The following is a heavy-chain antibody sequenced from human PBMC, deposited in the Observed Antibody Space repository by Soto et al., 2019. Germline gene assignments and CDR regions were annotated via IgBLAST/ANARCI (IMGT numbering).Heavy chain of an antibody. CDR2: IYYSGST. CDR1: GGSISSYY. CDR3: VRGHCTSMNCYGLGKPTSGTENIYGVDV. J-gene: IGHJ6*02. Sequence: SEILSLTCTVSGGSISSYYWSWIRQPPGKGLEWIGYIYYSGSTNYNPSLRGRFTISRDNVENSVYLQMNSLRAGDTAVYYCVRGHCTSMNCYGLGKPTSGTENIYGVDVWGQGTSVTVSS. V-gene: IGHV4-59*12. D-gene: IGHD1-1*01.